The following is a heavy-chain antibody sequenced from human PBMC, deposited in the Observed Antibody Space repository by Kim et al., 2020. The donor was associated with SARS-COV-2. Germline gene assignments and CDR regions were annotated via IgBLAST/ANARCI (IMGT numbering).Heavy chain of an antibody. V-gene: IGHV3-23*01. Sequence: AHSVKGRFTISRDNTRNTLYLQMNSVRAEDTAVYYCANNPPSLLWIDYWCQGTLVTVSS. CDR3: ANNPPSLLWIDY. J-gene: IGHJ4*02. D-gene: IGHD2-21*01.